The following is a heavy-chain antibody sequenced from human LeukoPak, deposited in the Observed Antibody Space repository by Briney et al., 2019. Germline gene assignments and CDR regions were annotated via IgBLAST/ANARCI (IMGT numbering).Heavy chain of an antibody. V-gene: IGHV5-51*01. Sequence: GESLKISCKGSGYSFTSYWIGWVRQMPGKGLEWMGIIYPGDSGTRYSPSFQGQVTISADKSISTAYLQWSSLKASDTAMYYCPRRAPAATQGGYYYYYMDVWGKGTTVTVSS. D-gene: IGHD2-2*01. J-gene: IGHJ6*03. CDR3: PRRAPAATQGGYYYYYMDV. CDR2: IYPGDSGT. CDR1: GYSFTSYW.